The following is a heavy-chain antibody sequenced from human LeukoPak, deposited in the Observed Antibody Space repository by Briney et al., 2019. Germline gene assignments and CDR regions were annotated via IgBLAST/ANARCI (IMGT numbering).Heavy chain of an antibody. Sequence: GGSLRLSCAASGFTFSSYAMSWVRQAPGKGLEWVSAISGSGGSTYYADSVKGRFTISRDNSKNTLYLQLNSLRAEDTAAYYCAKQTVVRTAYYGYWGQGTLVTASS. J-gene: IGHJ4*02. CDR1: GFTFSSYA. CDR3: AKQTVVRTAYYGY. V-gene: IGHV3-23*01. D-gene: IGHD2-15*01. CDR2: ISGSGGST.